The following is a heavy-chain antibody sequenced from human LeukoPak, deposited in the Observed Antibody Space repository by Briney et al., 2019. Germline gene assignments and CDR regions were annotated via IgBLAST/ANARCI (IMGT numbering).Heavy chain of an antibody. V-gene: IGHV1-2*02. CDR2: INPNSGGT. CDR1: GYTFTDYY. CDR3: ARGGGVTIFGVAPNWFDP. Sequence: ASVKVSCKASGYTFTDYYLHWVRQAPGQGLEWMGWINPNSGGTNYAQKFQGRVTTTRDTSISTAYMELSRLRSDDTAVYYCARGGGVTIFGVAPNWFDPWGQGTLVTVSS. J-gene: IGHJ5*02. D-gene: IGHD3-3*01.